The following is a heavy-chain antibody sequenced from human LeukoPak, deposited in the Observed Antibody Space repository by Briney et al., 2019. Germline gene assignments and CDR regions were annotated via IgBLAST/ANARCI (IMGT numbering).Heavy chain of an antibody. V-gene: IGHV3-21*01. Sequence: GGSLRLSCAASGFTFSTYSMNWVRQAPGKGLEWVSSISSSSTYIYYADSVKGRFTISRDNAKNPLYLQMNSLRAEDTAVYYCAREQEWMVKGDYWGQGTLVTVS. CDR1: GFTFSTYS. D-gene: IGHD6-19*01. CDR3: AREQEWMVKGDY. J-gene: IGHJ4*02. CDR2: ISSSSTYI.